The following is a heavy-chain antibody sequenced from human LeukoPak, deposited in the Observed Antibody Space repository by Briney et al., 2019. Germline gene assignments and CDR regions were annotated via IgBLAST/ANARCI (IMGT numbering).Heavy chain of an antibody. CDR1: GFTFSSYE. CDR3: AREYSSSWYGRDS. J-gene: IGHJ5*02. Sequence: PGGSPRLSCAVSGFTFSSYEMNWVRQAPGKGLEWVSYISSSGSTIYYADSVKGRFTISRDNAKNSLYLQMNSLRAEDTAVYYCAREYSSSWYGRDSWGQGTLVTVSS. CDR2: ISSSGSTI. V-gene: IGHV3-48*03. D-gene: IGHD6-13*01.